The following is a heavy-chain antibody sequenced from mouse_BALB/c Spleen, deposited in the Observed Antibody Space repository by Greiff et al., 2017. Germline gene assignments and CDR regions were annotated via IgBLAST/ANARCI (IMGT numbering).Heavy chain of an antibody. CDR1: GFTFSSYT. CDR2: ISNGGGST. CDR3: ARYGNPYYFDY. D-gene: IGHD2-10*02. Sequence: EVQGVESGGGLVQPGGSLKLSCAASGFTFSSYTMSWVRQTPEKRLEWVAYISNGGGSTYYPDTVKGRFTISRDNAKNTLYLQMSSLKSEDTAMYYCARYGNPYYFDYWGQGTTLTVSS. J-gene: IGHJ2*01. V-gene: IGHV5-12-2*01.